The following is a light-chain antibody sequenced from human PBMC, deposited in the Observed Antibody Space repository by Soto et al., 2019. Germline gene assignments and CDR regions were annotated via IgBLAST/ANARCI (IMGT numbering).Light chain of an antibody. CDR3: QQYGSSPWT. CDR1: QSVSSNY. J-gene: IGKJ1*01. CDR2: ASS. V-gene: IGKV3-20*01. Sequence: EIVLTQSAGTLSLSPGERATLSCRASQSVSSNYLAWYQQKPGQAPRLLIYASSSRATGIPDRFSGSGSGTDFTLTISRLEPEDFAVYYCQQYGSSPWTFGQGTRVEIK.